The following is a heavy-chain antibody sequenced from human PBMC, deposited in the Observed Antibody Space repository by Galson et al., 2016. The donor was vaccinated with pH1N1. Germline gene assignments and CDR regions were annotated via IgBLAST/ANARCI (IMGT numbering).Heavy chain of an antibody. CDR1: GYMFTSYG. CDR3: ARLSGSRWLDP. V-gene: IGHV1-18*01. D-gene: IGHD3-10*01. CDR2: ISGYNGNT. J-gene: IGHJ5*02. Sequence: CKASGYMFTSYGITWVRQAPGQGLEWMGLISGYNGNTNYAQKFRGRLTMTTDTSTTTAYMELRSLRSDDTAFYYCARLSGSRWLDPWGQGTLVTVSS.